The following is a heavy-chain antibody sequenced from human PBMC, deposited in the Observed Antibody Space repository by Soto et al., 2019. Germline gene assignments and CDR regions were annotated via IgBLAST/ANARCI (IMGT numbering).Heavy chain of an antibody. Sequence: GGSLRLSCSASGFPFSSYAMSWVRQAPGKGLEWVSAISGSGGSTYYADSVKGRFTISRDNSKNTLYLQMNSLRAEDTAVYYCAKAAFVVPAAIDNWFDPWGQGTLVTAPQ. D-gene: IGHD2-2*01. V-gene: IGHV3-23*01. CDR2: ISGSGGST. J-gene: IGHJ5*02. CDR3: AKAAFVVPAAIDNWFDP. CDR1: GFPFSSYA.